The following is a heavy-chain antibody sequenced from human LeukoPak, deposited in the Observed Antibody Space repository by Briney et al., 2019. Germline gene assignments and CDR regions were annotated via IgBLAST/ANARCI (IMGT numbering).Heavy chain of an antibody. D-gene: IGHD5-18*01. CDR3: AAPRRGPHTLMDPRDAFDI. J-gene: IGHJ3*02. V-gene: IGHV1-46*01. Sequence: ASVKVSCKASGYTFTCYYMHWVRQAPGQGLEWMGIINPSGGSTSYAQKFQGRVTMTRDTSTSTVYMELSSLRSEDTAVYYCAAPRRGPHTLMDPRDAFDIWGQGTMVTVSS. CDR2: INPSGGST. CDR1: GYTFTCYY.